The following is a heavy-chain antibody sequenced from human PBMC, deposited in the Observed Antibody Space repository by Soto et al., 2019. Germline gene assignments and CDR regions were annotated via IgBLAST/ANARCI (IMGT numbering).Heavy chain of an antibody. Sequence: SETLSLTCAVSGDSISSSVWWTWVRQPPGKGLEWIGEVFHTGDTYFNPSLRSRVAMSVDKATNEFSLKVTSVNAADTAIYYCARKAWVRFDYWGQGALVTVSS. V-gene: IGHV4-4*02. J-gene: IGHJ4*02. D-gene: IGHD7-27*01. CDR3: ARKAWVRFDY. CDR1: GDSISSSVW. CDR2: VFHTGDT.